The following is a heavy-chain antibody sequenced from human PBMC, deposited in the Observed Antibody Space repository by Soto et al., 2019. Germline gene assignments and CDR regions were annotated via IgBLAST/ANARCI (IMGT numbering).Heavy chain of an antibody. CDR2: IKSDGSGT. Sequence: EVQLVESGGGLVQPGESLTLSCAASGFTFSSYWMHWVRQAPGKGLVWVSRIKSDGSGTYYAESVKGRLTISRDNAKNTPYLQINSLRVEDTAVYFCARGDGDRYDGNGYLGRHWGQGTLVTVSS. CDR3: ARGDGDRYDGNGYLGRH. D-gene: IGHD3-22*01. J-gene: IGHJ4*02. CDR1: GFTFSSYW. V-gene: IGHV3-74*01.